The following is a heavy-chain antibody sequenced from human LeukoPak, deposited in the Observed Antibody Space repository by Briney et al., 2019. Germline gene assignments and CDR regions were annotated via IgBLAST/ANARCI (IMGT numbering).Heavy chain of an antibody. CDR3: ARGLDSGYDYGDYGGFDY. CDR2: IYYSGST. D-gene: IGHD4-17*01. V-gene: IGHV4-31*03. Sequence: SGTLSLTCTVSGGSISSGGYYWGWIRQHPGKGLEWVGYIYYSGSTYYNPSLKSRVTISVDTSKNQFSLKLSSVTAADTAVYYCARGLDSGYDYGDYGGFDYWGQGTLVTVSS. J-gene: IGHJ4*02. CDR1: GGSISSGGYY.